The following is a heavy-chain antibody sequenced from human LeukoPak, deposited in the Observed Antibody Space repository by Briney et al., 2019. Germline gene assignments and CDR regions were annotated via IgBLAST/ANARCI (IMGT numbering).Heavy chain of an antibody. CDR2: ISYDGSNK. J-gene: IGHJ6*03. CDR3: AREGELHNYYYYYMDV. Sequence: GGSLKLSCAASGFTFSGSAMHWVRQAPGKGLEWVAVISYDGSNKYYADSVKGRFTISRDNSKNTLYLQMNSLRAEDTAVYYCAREGELHNYYYYYMDVWGKGTTVTVSS. D-gene: IGHD1-26*01. V-gene: IGHV3-30*04. CDR1: GFTFSGSA.